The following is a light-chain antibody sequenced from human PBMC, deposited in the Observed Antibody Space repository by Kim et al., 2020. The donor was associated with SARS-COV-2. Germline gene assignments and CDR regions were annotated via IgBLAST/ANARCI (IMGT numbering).Light chain of an antibody. CDR2: WAS. Sequence: KATNNCQSNQSVLSNSNNKNYLTWYQQKPGQPPKLLIYWASTRESGVPNRFSGSRSGTDFTLTISSLQAEDVAIYYCQQYYDSRYSFGQGTKLEI. J-gene: IGKJ2*03. V-gene: IGKV4-1*01. CDR1: QSVLSNSNNKNY. CDR3: QQYYDSRYS.